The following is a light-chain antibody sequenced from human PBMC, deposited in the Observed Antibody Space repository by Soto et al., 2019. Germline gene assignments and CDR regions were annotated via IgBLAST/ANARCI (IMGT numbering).Light chain of an antibody. J-gene: IGLJ2*01. CDR3: QSYDSSLSPYVV. Sequence: QSVLTQPPSGSGAPGQRVTISCTGSSSNIGAGHDVHWYQQLPGTAPKLLIYGNSNRPSGVPDRFSGSKSGTSASLAITGLQAEDEADYYCQSYDSSLSPYVVFGGGTKLTVL. V-gene: IGLV1-40*01. CDR1: SSNIGAGHD. CDR2: GNS.